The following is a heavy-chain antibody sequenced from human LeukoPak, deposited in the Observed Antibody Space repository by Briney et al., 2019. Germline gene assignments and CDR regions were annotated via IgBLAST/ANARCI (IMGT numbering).Heavy chain of an antibody. J-gene: IGHJ3*02. D-gene: IGHD1-20*01. CDR3: AREALTGTTRDDAFDI. Sequence: SETLSLTCTVSGGSISSYYWGWIRQPPGKGLEWIGSIYYSGSTYYNPSLKSRVTISVDTSKNQFSLKLSSVTAADTAVYYCAREALTGTTRDDAFDIWGQGTMVTVSS. V-gene: IGHV4-39*07. CDR2: IYYSGST. CDR1: GGSISSYY.